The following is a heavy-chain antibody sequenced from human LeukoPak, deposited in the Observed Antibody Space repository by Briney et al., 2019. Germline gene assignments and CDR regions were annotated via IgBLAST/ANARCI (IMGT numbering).Heavy chain of an antibody. CDR3: ARGARYGDYLRFANNWFDP. V-gene: IGHV4-39*01. CDR1: GGSFNSSSYY. Sequence: SETLSLPCTVSGGSFNSSSYYCAWVRQPPGKGLEWIGSFYYSGSIYYSPSLKIRVTISVDTSKNQFSLKLSSVTAADTAVYYCARGARYGDYLRFANNWFDPWGQGTLVTVSS. CDR2: FYYSGSI. D-gene: IGHD4-17*01. J-gene: IGHJ5*02.